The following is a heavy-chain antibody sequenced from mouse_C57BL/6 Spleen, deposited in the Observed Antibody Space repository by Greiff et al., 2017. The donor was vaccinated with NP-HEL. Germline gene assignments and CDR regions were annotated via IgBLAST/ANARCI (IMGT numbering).Heavy chain of an antibody. V-gene: IGHV6-3*01. CDR1: GFTFSNYW. D-gene: IGHD1-1*01. CDR2: IRLKSDNYAT. Sequence: EVKLMESGGGLVQPGGSMKLSCVASGFTFSNYWMNWVRQSPEKGLEWVAQIRLKSDNYATHYAESVKGRFTISRDDSKSSVYLQMNNLRAEDTGIYYCTEGIYYYGSIFAYWGQGTLVTVSA. J-gene: IGHJ3*01. CDR3: TEGIYYYGSIFAY.